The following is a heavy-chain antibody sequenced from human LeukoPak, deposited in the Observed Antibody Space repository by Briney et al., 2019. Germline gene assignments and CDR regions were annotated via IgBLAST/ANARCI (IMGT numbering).Heavy chain of an antibody. D-gene: IGHD6-6*01. CDR2: IIPMYGTP. V-gene: IGHV1-69*05. Sequence: ASVKVSCKASGGTFTNYAISWVRQAPGQGLEWMGGIIPMYGTPSYAQNFQGKVTITTDESTSTSYLELNSLRSDDTAVYYCARPDKAAQYGPFDYWGQGTLVIVSS. CDR1: GGTFTNYA. CDR3: ARPDKAAQYGPFDY. J-gene: IGHJ4*02.